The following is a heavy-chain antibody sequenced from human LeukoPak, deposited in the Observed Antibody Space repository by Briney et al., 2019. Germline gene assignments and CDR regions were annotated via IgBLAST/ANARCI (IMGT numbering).Heavy chain of an antibody. CDR1: GYTFTSYG. Sequence: ASVKVSCKASGYTFTSYGISWVRQAPGQGLEWMGWISAYNGNTNYAQKLQGRVTVTTDTSTSTAYMELRSLRSDDTAVYCCAREAPGIAVADLPTPYMDVWGKGTTVTVSS. D-gene: IGHD6-19*01. V-gene: IGHV1-18*01. CDR2: ISAYNGNT. J-gene: IGHJ6*03. CDR3: AREAPGIAVADLPTPYMDV.